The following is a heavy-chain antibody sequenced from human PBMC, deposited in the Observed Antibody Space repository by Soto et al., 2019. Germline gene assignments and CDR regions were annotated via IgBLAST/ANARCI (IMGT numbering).Heavy chain of an antibody. CDR3: ARERQLAPGPPRNFLDL. D-gene: IGHD1-1*01. CDR1: GFSLSSGGFY. V-gene: IGHV4-31*03. Sequence: SETLSLTCSVSGFSLSSGGFYWSWIRQTPGKGLEWIGYMYFSGTTYYNPSLRSRLSIPVDTSKNQFSLKLTSVTAADTALYFCARERQLAPGPPRNFLDLWGRGIQVTVS. J-gene: IGHJ5*02. CDR2: MYFSGTT.